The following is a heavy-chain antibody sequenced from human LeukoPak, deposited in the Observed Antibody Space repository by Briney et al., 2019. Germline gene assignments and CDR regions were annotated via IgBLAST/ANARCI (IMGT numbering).Heavy chain of an antibody. CDR3: TTDLGTYYHGSQRLIPIDY. J-gene: IGHJ4*02. Sequence: GGSLRLSCVDSGFTFTNAWMSWVRQAPGKGLEWIGRIKSKTDGETTNYAEPVRGRFTISGDDSKSAVYLQMNSLKIEDTAVYYCTTDLGTYYHGSQRLIPIDYWGQGTLVTVSS. D-gene: IGHD3-10*01. CDR2: IKSKTDGETT. CDR1: GFTFTNAW. V-gene: IGHV3-15*01.